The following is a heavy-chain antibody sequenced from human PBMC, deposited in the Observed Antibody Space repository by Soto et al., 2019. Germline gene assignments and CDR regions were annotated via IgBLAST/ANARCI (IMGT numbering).Heavy chain of an antibody. J-gene: IGHJ4*02. CDR2: ISSSSSTI. D-gene: IGHD3-22*01. V-gene: IGHV3-48*02. CDR1: GFTFSSYT. Sequence: GGSLRLSCAASGFTFSSYTMNWVRQGAGKGLEWVSYISSSSSTIYYADSVKGRLTISRDNAKNSLYLQMNSLRDEDTDVYYCATGGITMIVVVIQPPGYWGQGTLVTVSS. CDR3: ATGGITMIVVVIQPPGY.